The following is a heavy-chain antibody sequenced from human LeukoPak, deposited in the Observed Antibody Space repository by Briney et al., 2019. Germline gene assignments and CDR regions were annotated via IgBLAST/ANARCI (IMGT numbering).Heavy chain of an antibody. V-gene: IGHV3-23*01. Sequence: GGSLRLSCAASGFTFSSYAMSWVRQAPGKGLEWVSIISGSGGSTYYADSVKGRFTISRDNSKNTLYLQMNSLGAEDTAVYYCAKRGGYCTGGSCYSYYFDYWGQGTLVTVSS. CDR2: ISGSGGST. D-gene: IGHD2-15*01. J-gene: IGHJ4*02. CDR3: AKRGGYCTGGSCYSYYFDY. CDR1: GFTFSSYA.